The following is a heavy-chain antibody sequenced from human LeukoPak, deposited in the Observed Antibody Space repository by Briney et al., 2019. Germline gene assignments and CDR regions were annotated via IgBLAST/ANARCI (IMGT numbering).Heavy chain of an antibody. Sequence: SETLSLTCTVSGYSISSGYYWGWIRQPPGKGLEWIGEINHSGSTNYNPSLKSRVTISVDTSKNQFSLKLSSVTAADTALYYCASCWRVEGPRGGSNWFDPWGQGALVTVSS. CDR3: ASCWRVEGPRGGSNWFDP. J-gene: IGHJ5*02. V-gene: IGHV4-38-2*02. CDR1: GYSISSGYY. D-gene: IGHD5-24*01. CDR2: INHSGST.